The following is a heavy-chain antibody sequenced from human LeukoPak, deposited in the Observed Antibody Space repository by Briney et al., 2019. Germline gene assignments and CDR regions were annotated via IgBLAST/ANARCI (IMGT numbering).Heavy chain of an antibody. V-gene: IGHV4-34*01. Sequence: PETLSLTCAVYGGSFSGYYWSWIRQPPGKGLEWIGEINHSGSTNYNPSLKSRVTISVDTSKNQFSLKLSSVTAADTAVYYCARGPLSSSSVDYWGQGTLVTVSS. D-gene: IGHD6-13*01. CDR2: INHSGST. CDR1: GGSFSGYY. CDR3: ARGPLSSSSVDY. J-gene: IGHJ4*02.